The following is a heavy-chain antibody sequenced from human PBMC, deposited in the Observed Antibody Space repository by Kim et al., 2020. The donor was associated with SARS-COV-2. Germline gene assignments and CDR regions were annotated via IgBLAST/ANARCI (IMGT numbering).Heavy chain of an antibody. CDR3: ARELRYFDWLLASDYYYYGMDV. J-gene: IGHJ6*02. CDR1: GGTFSSYA. Sequence: SVKVSCKASGGTFSSYAISWVRQAPGQGLEWMGGIIPIFGTANYAQKFQGRVTITADESTSTAYMELSSLRSEDTAVYYCARELRYFDWLLASDYYYYGMDVWGQGTTVTVSS. D-gene: IGHD3-9*01. V-gene: IGHV1-69*13. CDR2: IIPIFGTA.